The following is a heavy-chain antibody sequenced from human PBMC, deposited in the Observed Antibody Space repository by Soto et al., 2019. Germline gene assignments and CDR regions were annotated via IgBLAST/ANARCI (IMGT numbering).Heavy chain of an antibody. Sequence: EVQLVESGGGVVQPGGSLRLSCAASGFTFSSYWMTWVRQAPGKGLEWVANINQDGSEKYYVDSVKGRFTISRDSAKKSLYMQMNSLRAEDTAVYYCARGTRGDLDYWGQGTRVTVSS. CDR3: ARGTRGDLDY. D-gene: IGHD3-10*01. V-gene: IGHV3-7*04. CDR2: INQDGSEK. CDR1: GFTFSSYW. J-gene: IGHJ4*02.